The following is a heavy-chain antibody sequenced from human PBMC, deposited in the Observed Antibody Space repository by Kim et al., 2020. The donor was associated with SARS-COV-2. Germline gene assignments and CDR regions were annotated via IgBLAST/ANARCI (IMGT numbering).Heavy chain of an antibody. V-gene: IGHV3-15*01. D-gene: IGHD6-13*01. Sequence: GRFTISRDDSKNTLYLQMNSLKTEDTAVYYCTTDSGAAAGTGYYYYGMDVWGQGTTVTVSS. J-gene: IGHJ6*02. CDR3: TTDSGAAAGTGYYYYGMDV.